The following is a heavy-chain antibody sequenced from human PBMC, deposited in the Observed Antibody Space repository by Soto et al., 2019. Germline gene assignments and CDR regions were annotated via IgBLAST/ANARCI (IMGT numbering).Heavy chain of an antibody. CDR2: ISGSGGST. J-gene: IGHJ6*02. CDR1: GFTFSSYA. Sequence: GGSLRLSCAASGFTFSSYAMIWVRQAPGKGLEWVSAISGSGGSTYYADSVKGRFTISRDNSKNTLYLQMNSLRAEDTAVYYCAPKGIAAAEDYYGMDVWGQGTTVTVSS. D-gene: IGHD6-13*01. V-gene: IGHV3-23*01. CDR3: APKGIAAAEDYYGMDV.